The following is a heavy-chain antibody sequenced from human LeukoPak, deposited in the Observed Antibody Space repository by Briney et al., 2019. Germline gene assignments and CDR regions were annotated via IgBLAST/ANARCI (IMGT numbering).Heavy chain of an antibody. J-gene: IGHJ5*02. V-gene: IGHV3-33*01. D-gene: IGHD3-10*01. Sequence: GSSLGLFCAASGFSFSTYCMHWVRQAPGKGLEWVAVIWYDGSHQYYADSVKGRFTISRDMSTTTLYLQMNNLRVDDTALYYCARDLGLKYGSGTYTFDPWGQGTLVIVSP. CDR2: IWYDGSHQ. CDR1: GFSFSTYC. CDR3: ARDLGLKYGSGTYTFDP.